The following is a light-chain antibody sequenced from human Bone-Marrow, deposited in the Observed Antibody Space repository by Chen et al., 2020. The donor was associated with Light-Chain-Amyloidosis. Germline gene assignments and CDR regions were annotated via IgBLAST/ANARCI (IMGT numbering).Light chain of an antibody. CDR2: EVT. CDR1: SSDVGGDNH. V-gene: IGLV2-14*01. CDR3: SSYTITNTLV. J-gene: IGLJ1*01. Sequence: QSALTQPASVSGSPGQSITISCTGTSSDVGGDNHVSWYPQHPDKAPKLKIYEVTNRPSWVPDRLSGSKSDNTASLTISGLQTEDEADYFCSSYTITNTLVFGSGTRVTVL.